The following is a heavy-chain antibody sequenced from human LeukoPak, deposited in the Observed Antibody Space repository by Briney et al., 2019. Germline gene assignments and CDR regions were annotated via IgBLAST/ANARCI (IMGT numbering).Heavy chain of an antibody. Sequence: GGSLRLSCAASGFNVGSYSMSWVRQAPGKGLEWVSGISGSGGNTYYADSVKGRFTISRDNSKNTLYLQMNSLRAEDTAVYYCAKRGQYTNTAADYWGQGTLVTVSS. D-gene: IGHD2-2*02. CDR2: ISGSGGNT. CDR3: AKRGQYTNTAADY. CDR1: GFNVGSYS. J-gene: IGHJ4*02. V-gene: IGHV3-23*01.